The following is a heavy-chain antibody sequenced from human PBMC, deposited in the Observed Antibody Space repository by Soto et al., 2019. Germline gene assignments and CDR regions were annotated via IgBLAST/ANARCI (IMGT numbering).Heavy chain of an antibody. CDR2: INAGNGNT. J-gene: IGHJ4*02. Sequence: QVQLAQSGAEVKKPGASVKVSCKASGYTFTSYAMHWVRQAPGQRLEWRGWINAGNGNTKYSQKFQGRVTITRDTSASTAYMELSSLRSEDTAVYYWAREDDVRYYFDYWGQGTLVTVSS. CDR3: AREDDVRYYFDY. D-gene: IGHD1-1*01. V-gene: IGHV1-3*01. CDR1: GYTFTSYA.